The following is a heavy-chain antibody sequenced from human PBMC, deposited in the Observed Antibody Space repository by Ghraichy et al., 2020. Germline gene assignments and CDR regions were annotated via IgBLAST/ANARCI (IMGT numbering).Heavy chain of an antibody. V-gene: IGHV4-39*01. D-gene: IGHD5-18*01. CDR1: GGSILSDTYF. J-gene: IGHJ6*02. CDR3: ARQAPYSPPVYGMDV. CDR2: IFVGGST. Sequence: SETLSLTCTVSGGSILSDTYFCGWLRQPPGKGLEWIGCIFVGGSTHYKPSLKSRVTISADTSKNQVSLKVSSMTAADTAVYYCARQAPYSPPVYGMDVWGQGTPVTVSS.